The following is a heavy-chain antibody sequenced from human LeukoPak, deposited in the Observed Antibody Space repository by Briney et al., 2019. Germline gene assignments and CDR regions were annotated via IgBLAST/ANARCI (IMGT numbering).Heavy chain of an antibody. J-gene: IGHJ4*02. CDR1: GFTDSSNY. CDR3: ARERPGSNSFDY. D-gene: IGHD3-10*01. Sequence: PGGSLRLSCAASGFTDSSNYMSWVRQAPAKGLEWVSVLYSGGSTYYADSVKGRFTISRDNSKNTLYLQMNSLRAEDTAVYYCARERPGSNSFDYWGQGTLVTVSS. CDR2: LYSGGST. V-gene: IGHV3-53*01.